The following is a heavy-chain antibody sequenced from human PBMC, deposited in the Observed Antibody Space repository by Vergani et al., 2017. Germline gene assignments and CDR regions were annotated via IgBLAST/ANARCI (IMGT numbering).Heavy chain of an antibody. CDR1: GFTFDDYA. V-gene: IGHV3-9*01. CDR3: VKDIAASGNYWYFDL. D-gene: IGHD6-13*01. Sequence: EVQLVESGGGLVQPGRSLRLSCAASGFTFDDYAMHWVRQAPGKSLVWVSGINWNSDSIAYADSVKGRFTISRDNAKNSLYLQMNSLRAEDTALYYCVKDIAASGNYWYFDLWGRGTLVTVSS. J-gene: IGHJ2*01. CDR2: INWNSDSI.